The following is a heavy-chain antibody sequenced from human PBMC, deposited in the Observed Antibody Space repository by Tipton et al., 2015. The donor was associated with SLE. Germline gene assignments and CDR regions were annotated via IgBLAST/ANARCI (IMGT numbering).Heavy chain of an antibody. CDR2: IYSSGST. V-gene: IGHV4-4*08. CDR3: ARDKYCTGGSCFDWYFDV. J-gene: IGHJ2*01. D-gene: IGHD2-15*01. Sequence: TLSLTCTVSGGSINNYYWSWIRQPPGKGLEWVGYIYSSGSTNYNPPLKSRVTISVDTSENQFSLKLSSVSAADTAVYYCARDKYCTGGSCFDWYFDVWGRGSLVTV. CDR1: GGSINNYY.